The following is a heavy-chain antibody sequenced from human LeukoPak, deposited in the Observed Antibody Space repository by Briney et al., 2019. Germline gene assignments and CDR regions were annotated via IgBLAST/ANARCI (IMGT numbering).Heavy chain of an antibody. CDR1: GFSLNDAY. Sequence: GGSLRLSCVTSGFSLNDAYMGWVRQTPEKGLEWISRVESLPRGGAITYAAAVKGRFIMSTDASRNMIFLQMDSLQIDDTAVYFCTSDGGIYSRPLFAVWGQGSAVAVSS. CDR2: VESLPRGGAI. CDR3: TSDGGIYSRPLFAV. D-gene: IGHD2/OR15-2a*01. J-gene: IGHJ3*01. V-gene: IGHV3-15*06.